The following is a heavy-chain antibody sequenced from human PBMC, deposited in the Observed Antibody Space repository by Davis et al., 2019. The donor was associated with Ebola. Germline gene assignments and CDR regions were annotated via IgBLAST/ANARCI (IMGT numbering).Heavy chain of an antibody. Sequence: PGGSLRLSCAASGFTFSSYWMSWVRQAPGKGLEWVANIKQDGSEKYYVDSVKGRFTISRDNAKNSLYLQMNSLRAEDTAVYYCARVRSSSADAFDIWGQGTMVTVSS. D-gene: IGHD6-6*01. V-gene: IGHV3-7*03. J-gene: IGHJ3*02. CDR2: IKQDGSEK. CDR1: GFTFSSYW. CDR3: ARVRSSSADAFDI.